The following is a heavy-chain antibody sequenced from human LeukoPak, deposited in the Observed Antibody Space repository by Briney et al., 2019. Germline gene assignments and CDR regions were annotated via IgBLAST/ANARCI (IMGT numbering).Heavy chain of an antibody. CDR3: ARGPPHSNYPDPYYYYMDV. D-gene: IGHD4-11*01. J-gene: IGHJ6*03. CDR2: MNPNSGDT. CDR1: VYDFAIHD. Sequence: ASVTVSFTSSVYDFAIHDITWVRQAHGQGHEWVGWMNPNSGDTGYAQKFQGRVTMTRDTSISTAYMELSSLRSEDTAVYYCARGPPHSNYPDPYYYYMDVWAKGTTVTVS. V-gene: IGHV1-8*02.